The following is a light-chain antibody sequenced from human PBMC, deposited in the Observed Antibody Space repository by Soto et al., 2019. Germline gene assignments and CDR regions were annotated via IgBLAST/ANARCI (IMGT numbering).Light chain of an antibody. CDR3: HHYET. Sequence: EIVFTQSPGTLSLSPGDKAPLSCRASQSVSRSYLGWYQQKPGQAPRLLMYGASIRAAGVPDRFSGSGSGTEFTLTISRLEPEDFTVYYCHHYETFGQGTKVDIK. CDR1: QSVSRSY. J-gene: IGKJ1*01. CDR2: GAS. V-gene: IGKV3-20*01.